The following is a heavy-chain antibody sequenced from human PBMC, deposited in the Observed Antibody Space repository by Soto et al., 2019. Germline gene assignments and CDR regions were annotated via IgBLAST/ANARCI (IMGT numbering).Heavy chain of an antibody. Sequence: SETLSLTCTVSGGSVSSGSYYWSWIRQPPGKGLEWIGYIYYSGSTNYNPSLKSRVTISVDTSKNQFSLKLSSVTAADTAVYYCARVRYSGSYQDAFDIWGQGTMVTVSS. CDR3: ARVRYSGSYQDAFDI. D-gene: IGHD1-26*01. V-gene: IGHV4-61*01. CDR2: IYYSGST. CDR1: GGSVSSGSYY. J-gene: IGHJ3*02.